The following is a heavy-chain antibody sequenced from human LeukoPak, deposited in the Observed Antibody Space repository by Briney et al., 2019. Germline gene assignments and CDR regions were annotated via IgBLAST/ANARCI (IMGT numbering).Heavy chain of an antibody. CDR3: ARDPLLAAFDI. CDR1: GGTFISYA. CDR2: IIPIFGTA. Sequence: GASVKVSCKASGGTFISYAISWLRQAPGQGLEWMGRIIPIFGTANYAQKFQGRVTITTDESTSTAYMELSSLRSEDTAVYYCARDPLLAAFDIWGQGTVVTVSS. V-gene: IGHV1-69*05. J-gene: IGHJ3*02. D-gene: IGHD2-15*01.